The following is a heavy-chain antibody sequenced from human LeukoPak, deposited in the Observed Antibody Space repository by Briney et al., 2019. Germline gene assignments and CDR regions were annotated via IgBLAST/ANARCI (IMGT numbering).Heavy chain of an antibody. V-gene: IGHV3-7*03. J-gene: IGHJ5*02. CDR2: IKQDGSEK. D-gene: IGHD3-10*01. CDR1: GFTFSSYW. CDR3: AKDRVVRGIMGAFDP. Sequence: GGSLRLSCAASGFTFSSYWMSWVRQAPGKGLEWVANIKQDGSEKYYVDSVKGRFTISRDNAKNSLYLQMNNLRAEDTAVYFCAKDRVVRGIMGAFDPWGQGTLVTVSS.